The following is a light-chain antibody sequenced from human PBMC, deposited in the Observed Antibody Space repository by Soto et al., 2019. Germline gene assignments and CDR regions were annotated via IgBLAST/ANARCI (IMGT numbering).Light chain of an antibody. J-gene: IGKJ5*01. CDR2: DTS. V-gene: IGKV3-11*01. CDR3: QQYGNLIT. Sequence: SPATLSLSPGDGATLSCRASRSVNNYLAWYQQKPGRAPRLLIYDTSNRATDIPARFSGSGSGTDFTLTISSVEPEDSALYYCQQYGNLITFGQGTRLETK. CDR1: RSVNNY.